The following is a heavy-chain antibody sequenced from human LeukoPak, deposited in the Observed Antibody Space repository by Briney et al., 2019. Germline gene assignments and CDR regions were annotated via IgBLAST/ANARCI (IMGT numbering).Heavy chain of an antibody. CDR3: ARAYSRESGYDFVFEN. Sequence: GRTLRLSCAASGFTFSSYGMHWVRQAPGKGLEWVAVISYDGSNKYYADSVKGRFTISRDNSKNTVYLEMNSLRAEDTAVYYCARAYSRESGYDFVFENWGQGTLVSVSS. J-gene: IGHJ4*02. V-gene: IGHV3-30*03. D-gene: IGHD5-12*01. CDR2: ISYDGSNK. CDR1: GFTFSSYG.